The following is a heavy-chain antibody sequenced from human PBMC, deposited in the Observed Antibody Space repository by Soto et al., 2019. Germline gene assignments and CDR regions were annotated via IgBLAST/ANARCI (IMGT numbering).Heavy chain of an antibody. Sequence: QVQLEQSGAEVKKPGASVKVSCKTSGYTFTSYTLHWVRQAPGQGLEWVGWINAGNGREKYSQRFQDRVSLSADKSATPAYMDLRTLRSEDRAVYFCARGGGWVGEASFDSWGQGTLVTVSS. J-gene: IGHJ4*02. CDR3: ARGGGWVGEASFDS. CDR1: GYTFTSYT. D-gene: IGHD3-10*01. V-gene: IGHV1-3*01. CDR2: INAGNGRE.